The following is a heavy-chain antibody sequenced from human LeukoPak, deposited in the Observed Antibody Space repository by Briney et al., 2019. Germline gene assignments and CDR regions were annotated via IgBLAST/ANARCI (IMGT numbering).Heavy chain of an antibody. J-gene: IGHJ5*02. Sequence: SETLSLTCTVTGGYISSYYWSWIRQPPGKGLEWIAYIYYSGSVNYNPSLKSRVTISVDTSKNQFSLNLNSVTAADTAIYYCARVESSSWYTPWGQGTLVTVSS. CDR1: GGYISSYY. D-gene: IGHD6-13*01. CDR3: ARVESSSWYTP. CDR2: IYYSGSV. V-gene: IGHV4-59*01.